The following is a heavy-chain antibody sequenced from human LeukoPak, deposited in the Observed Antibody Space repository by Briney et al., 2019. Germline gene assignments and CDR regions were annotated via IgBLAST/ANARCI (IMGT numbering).Heavy chain of an antibody. J-gene: IGHJ6*03. CDR3: ASYASGSTGTTYYYYMDV. V-gene: IGHV4-34*01. D-gene: IGHD1-1*01. Sequence: SETLSLTCAVYGGSFSGYYWSWIRQPPGKGLEWIGEINHSGSTNYNPSLKSRVTISVDTSKNQFSLKLSSVTAADTAVYYCASYASGSTGTTYYYYMDVWGKGTTVTVSS. CDR1: GGSFSGYY. CDR2: INHSGST.